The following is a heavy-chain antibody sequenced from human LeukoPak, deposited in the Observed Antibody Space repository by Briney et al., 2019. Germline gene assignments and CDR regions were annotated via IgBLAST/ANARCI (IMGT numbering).Heavy chain of an antibody. CDR1: GYTFTSYD. J-gene: IGHJ5*02. CDR2: MNPNSGNT. D-gene: IGHD2-15*01. CDR3: ARARRYCSGGSCSYWFDP. V-gene: IGHV1-8*03. Sequence: ASVKVSCKASGYTFTSYDINWVRQATGQGLEWMVWMNPNSGNTGYAQKFQGRVTITRNTSISTAYMELSSLRSEDTAVYYCARARRYCSGGSCSYWFDPWGQGTLVTVSS.